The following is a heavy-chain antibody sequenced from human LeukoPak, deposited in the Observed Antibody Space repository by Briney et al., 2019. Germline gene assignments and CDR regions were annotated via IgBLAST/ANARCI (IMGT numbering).Heavy chain of an antibody. Sequence: NPSETLSLTCAVSGGSISSGGYSWSWIRQPRRKGLEWIGYIYYSGSTYYNPSLQSRVTISVDTSQNQFSPKLSSVTAADTAVYYCASFLTTYDLKIDYWGQGTLVTVSS. J-gene: IGHJ4*02. CDR2: IYYSGST. V-gene: IGHV4-30-4*07. CDR1: GGSISSGGYS. CDR3: ASFLTTYDLKIDY. D-gene: IGHD3-3*01.